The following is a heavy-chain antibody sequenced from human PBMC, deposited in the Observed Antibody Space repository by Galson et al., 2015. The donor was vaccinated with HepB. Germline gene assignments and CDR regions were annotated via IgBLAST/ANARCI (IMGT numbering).Heavy chain of an antibody. J-gene: IGHJ3*02. CDR2: INHVETT. D-gene: IGHD5/OR15-5a*01. CDR1: GGSFSGYY. Sequence: SETLSLTCAVFGGSFSGYYWTWIRQPPGKGLEWIGEINHVETTNYNSSVKSRVTISVDTSKNQFSLKLTSVTAADTAVYYCARTASAIASLEGTFDIWSQGTMVTVSS. CDR3: ARTASAIASLEGTFDI. V-gene: IGHV4-34*01.